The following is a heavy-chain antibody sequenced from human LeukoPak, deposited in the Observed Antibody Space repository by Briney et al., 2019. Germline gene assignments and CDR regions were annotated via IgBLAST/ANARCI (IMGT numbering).Heavy chain of an antibody. V-gene: IGHV4-61*01. CDR3: ARDTVVPAAMNYYYYGMDV. D-gene: IGHD2-2*01. Sequence: SETLSLTCTVSGGSVSSGSYYWSWTRQPPGKGLEWIGYIYYSGSTHYNPSLKSRVTISGDTSKTQFSLKLSSVTAADTAVYYCARDTVVPAAMNYYYYGMDVWGQGTTVTVSS. J-gene: IGHJ6*02. CDR2: IYYSGST. CDR1: GGSVSSGSYY.